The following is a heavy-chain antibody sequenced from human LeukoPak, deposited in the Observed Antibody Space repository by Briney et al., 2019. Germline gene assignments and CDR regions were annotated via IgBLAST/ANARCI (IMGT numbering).Heavy chain of an antibody. CDR1: GYTFTNYA. J-gene: IGHJ5*01. CDR3: ARDQGLVVAVGASWFDS. D-gene: IGHD6-19*01. CDR2: INTNTGNP. V-gene: IGHV7-4-1*02. Sequence: ASVKVSCKASGYTFTNYAVNWVRQAPGQGLEWMGWINTNTGNPTYAQGFTGRFVFSLDTSVSTTYLQISSLKTEDTAVYYCARDQGLVVAVGASWFDSWGQGALVTVFS.